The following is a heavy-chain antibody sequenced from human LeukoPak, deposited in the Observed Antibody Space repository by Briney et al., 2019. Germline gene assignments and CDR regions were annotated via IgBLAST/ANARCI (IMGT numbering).Heavy chain of an antibody. CDR1: GGSFSGYY. CDR3: ARGYFDWLYPVNWFDP. D-gene: IGHD3-9*01. J-gene: IGHJ5*02. V-gene: IGHV4-34*01. Sequence: SETLSLTCAVYGGSFSGYYWSWISQPPRKGLEWIGEIHHSGSTNYNPSLKSRVTISVDTSKDQFSLKLSSVTAADTAVYYCARGYFDWLYPVNWFDPWGQGTLVTVSA. CDR2: IHHSGST.